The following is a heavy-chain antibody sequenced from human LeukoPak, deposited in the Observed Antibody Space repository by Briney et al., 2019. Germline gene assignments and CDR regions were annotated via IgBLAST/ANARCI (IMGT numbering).Heavy chain of an antibody. CDR2: IRYDGSNK. CDR3: AKDDSGSYYFDAFDI. D-gene: IGHD1-26*01. V-gene: IGHV3-30*02. CDR1: GFTFSSYG. Sequence: GGSLRLSCAASGFTFSSYGMHWVRQAPGKGLEWVAFIRYDGSNKYYADSVKGRFTISRDNSKNTLYLQMNSLRAEDTAVYYCAKDDSGSYYFDAFDIWGQGTMVTVSS. J-gene: IGHJ3*02.